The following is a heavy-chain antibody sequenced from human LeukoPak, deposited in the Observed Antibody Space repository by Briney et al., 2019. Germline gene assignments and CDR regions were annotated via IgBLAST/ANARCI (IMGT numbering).Heavy chain of an antibody. Sequence: GGSLRLSCAASGFTFSRYWMHWVRQAPGKGLVWVSRISPDGSRTTYADSVKGRFTISRDNAKNTVYLQMNSLRAEDTAVYYCAGYYYDSSGYYNYWGQGTLVTVSS. V-gene: IGHV3-74*01. J-gene: IGHJ4*02. CDR2: ISPDGSRT. D-gene: IGHD3-22*01. CDR1: GFTFSRYW. CDR3: AGYYYDSSGYYNY.